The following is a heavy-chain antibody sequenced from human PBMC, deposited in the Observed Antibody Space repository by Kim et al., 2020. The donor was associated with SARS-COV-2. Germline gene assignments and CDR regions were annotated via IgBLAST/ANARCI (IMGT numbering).Heavy chain of an antibody. Sequence: GGSLRLSCAASGFTFSSYAMHWVRQAPGKGLEYVSGISTKGGGTYYANSVKGRFTISRDTSKNTLYLQMGSLRAEEMAVYYCARGVSGGSGWYFDFWGQGTLVTVSS. CDR2: ISTKGGGT. J-gene: IGHJ4*02. CDR1: GFTFSSYA. D-gene: IGHD5-12*01. CDR3: ARGVSGGSGWYFDF. V-gene: IGHV3-64*01.